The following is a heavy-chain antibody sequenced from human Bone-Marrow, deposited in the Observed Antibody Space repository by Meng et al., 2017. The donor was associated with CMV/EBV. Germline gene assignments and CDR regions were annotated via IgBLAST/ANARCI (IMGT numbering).Heavy chain of an antibody. D-gene: IGHD3/OR15-3a*01. CDR3: ARLFHTTLGTNYYYGMDV. V-gene: IGHV1-2*02. J-gene: IGHJ6*02. CDR2: INPHSGDT. CDR1: GYTFTGYN. Sequence: ASVKVSCKASGYTFTGYNIHWVRQAPGQGLDWMGWINPHSGDTKYAEKFQGRVTLTRDTSISTAYLELSRLTSDDTAVFFCARLFHTTLGTNYYYGMDVWGQGNTVNV.